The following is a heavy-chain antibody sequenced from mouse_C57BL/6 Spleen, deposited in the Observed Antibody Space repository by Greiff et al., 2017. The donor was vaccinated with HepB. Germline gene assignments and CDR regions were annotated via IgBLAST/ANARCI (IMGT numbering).Heavy chain of an antibody. CDR3: ARQEIYYAYMDY. V-gene: IGHV1-82*01. D-gene: IGHD2-1*01. J-gene: IGHJ4*01. CDR2: IYPGDGDT. CDR1: GYAFSSSW. Sequence: QVQLQQSGPELVKPGASVKISCKASGYAFSSSWMNWVKQRPGKGLEWIGRIYPGDGDTNYNGKFKGKATLTADKASSTAYMKLSSLTSDDSAVYFCARQEIYYAYMDYWGQGTSVTVSS.